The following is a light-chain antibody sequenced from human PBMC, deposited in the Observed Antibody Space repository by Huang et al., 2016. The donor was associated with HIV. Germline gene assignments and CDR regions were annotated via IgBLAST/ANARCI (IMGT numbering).Light chain of an antibody. CDR3: QRYDTAPRA. CDR1: QDIGNF. CDR2: SAS. V-gene: IGKV1-27*01. J-gene: IGKJ1*01. Sequence: DIQMTQSPPSLSASQGVRVTLTCRASQDIGNFLAWFQQKPGGTPKLLIYSASTLQVGVPARFSGSGSGTEFTLTITNLQPEDVATYYCQRYDTAPRAFGPGTKVDIK.